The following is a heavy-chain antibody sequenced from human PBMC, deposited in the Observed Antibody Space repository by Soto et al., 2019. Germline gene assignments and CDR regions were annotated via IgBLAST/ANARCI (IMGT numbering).Heavy chain of an antibody. CDR2: IIPIFGTA. D-gene: IGHD3-22*01. CDR1: GGTFSSYA. V-gene: IGHV1-69*13. J-gene: IGHJ6*02. Sequence: SVKVSCKASGGTFSSYAISWVRQAPGQGLEWMGGIIPIFGTANYAQKFQGRVTITADESTSTAYMELSSLRSEDMAVYYCARDQDDSSGYENYYYGMDVWGQATTVTVSS. CDR3: ARDQDDSSGYENYYYGMDV.